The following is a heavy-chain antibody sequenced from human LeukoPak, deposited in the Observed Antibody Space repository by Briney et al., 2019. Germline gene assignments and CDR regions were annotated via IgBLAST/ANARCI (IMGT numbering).Heavy chain of an antibody. CDR2: IKQDGSEK. V-gene: IGHV3-7*01. Sequence: GGSLRLSCAASGFTFSSYWMSWVRQAPGKGLDWVANIKQDGSEKYYVDSVKGRFTISRDNAKNSLYLQMNSLRAEDTAVYYCARDSLLMYYYDSSGFAYWGQGTLVTVSS. CDR3: ARDSLLMYYYDSSGFAY. CDR1: GFTFSSYW. D-gene: IGHD3-22*01. J-gene: IGHJ4*02.